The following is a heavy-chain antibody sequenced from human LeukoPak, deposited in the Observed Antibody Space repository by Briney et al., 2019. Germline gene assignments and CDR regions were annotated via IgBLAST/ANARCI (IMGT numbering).Heavy chain of an antibody. D-gene: IGHD3-22*01. V-gene: IGHV4-61*05. J-gene: IGHJ2*01. CDR3: ARVVPYYYDSSGHWYFDL. CDR2: IYYSGST. Sequence: SETLSLTCIVSGGSISSISSNNYHWGWIRQPPGKGLEWIGYIYYSGSTNYNPSLKSRVTISVDTSKNQFSLKLSSVTAADTAVYHCARVVPYYYDSSGHWYFDLWGRGTLVTVSS. CDR1: GGSISSISSNNYH.